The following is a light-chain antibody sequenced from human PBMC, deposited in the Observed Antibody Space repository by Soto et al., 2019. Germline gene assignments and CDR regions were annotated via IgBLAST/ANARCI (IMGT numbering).Light chain of an antibody. CDR1: QDISTY. V-gene: IGKV1-9*01. J-gene: IGKJ4*01. CDR3: QQLNTYPPLT. Sequence: DIQLTQSPSFLSASVGDRVTITCRASQDISTYLACYQQKPGKAPKLLIYAASTLQSGVPSRFIGSGSGTEFTLTISSLQPEDFATYSCQQLNTYPPLTFGGGTKVEIK. CDR2: AAS.